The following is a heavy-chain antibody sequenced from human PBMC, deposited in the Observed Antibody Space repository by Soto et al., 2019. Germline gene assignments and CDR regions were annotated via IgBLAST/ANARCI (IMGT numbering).Heavy chain of an antibody. J-gene: IGHJ3*02. CDR3: ARQGLFERDVVVVAVRVDAFDI. D-gene: IGHD2-15*01. CDR2: IIPILGIA. V-gene: IGHV1-69*02. CDR1: GGAFSIYT. Sequence: SVKVSCKASGGAFSIYTISWVRQAPGQGLEWMGRIIPILGIANYAQKFQGRVTITADKSTSTAYMELSSLRSEDTAVYYCARQGLFERDVVVVAVRVDAFDIWGQGTMVTVSS.